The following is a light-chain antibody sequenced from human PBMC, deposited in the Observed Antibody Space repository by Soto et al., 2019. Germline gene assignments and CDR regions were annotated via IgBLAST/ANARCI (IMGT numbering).Light chain of an antibody. CDR2: EVS. CDR1: SSDVGGYNY. V-gene: IGLV2-14*01. J-gene: IGLJ1*01. CDR3: SSYTSSSTYG. Sequence: QSPLTQPASVSGSPGQSITISCTGTSSDVGGYNYVSWYQQHPGKAPKLMIYEVSHRPSGVSNRFSGSKSGNTASLTISGLQAEDEADYYCSSYTSSSTYGFGTGTKLTVL.